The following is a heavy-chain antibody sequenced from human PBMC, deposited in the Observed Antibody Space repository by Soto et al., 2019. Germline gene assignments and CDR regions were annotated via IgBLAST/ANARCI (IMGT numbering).Heavy chain of an antibody. J-gene: IGHJ4*02. CDR2: MNPNSGNT. Sequence: QVQLVQSGAEVKKPGASVKVSCKASGYTFTSYDINWVRQATGQGLEWMGWMNPNSGNTGYAQKFQGRVTMTRNTSISTAYMELGSLRSEDTAVYYCARGQAYYDFWSGYPYYFDYWGQGTLVTVCS. CDR1: GYTFTSYD. D-gene: IGHD3-3*01. CDR3: ARGQAYYDFWSGYPYYFDY. V-gene: IGHV1-8*01.